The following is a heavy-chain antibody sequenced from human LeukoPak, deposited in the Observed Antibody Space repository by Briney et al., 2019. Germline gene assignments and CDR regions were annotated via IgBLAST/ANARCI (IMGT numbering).Heavy chain of an antibody. D-gene: IGHD4-17*01. V-gene: IGHV3-9*01. CDR1: GFTFDDYA. CDR2: ISWNSGSI. J-gene: IGHJ4*02. CDR3: ARDVRYGDLDY. Sequence: PGGSLRLSCAASGFTFDDYAMHWVRQAAGKGLEWVSGISWNSGSIGYADSVKGRFTISRDNAKNSLYLQMNSLRVEDTAVYYCARDVRYGDLDYWGQGTLVTVSS.